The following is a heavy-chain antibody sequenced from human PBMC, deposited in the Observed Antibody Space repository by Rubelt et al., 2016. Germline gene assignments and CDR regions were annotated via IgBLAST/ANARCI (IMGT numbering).Heavy chain of an antibody. V-gene: IGHV3-20*04. J-gene: IGHJ4*02. CDR3: ARDRSYGGFDY. D-gene: IGHD3-10*01. Sequence: VLPGGSLRLSCAASGFTFSSYAMSWVRQAPGKGLEWVSGINWNGGSTGYADSVKGRFTISRDNAKNSLYLQMNSLRAEDTALYYCARDRSYGGFDYWGQGTLVTVPS. CDR1: GFTFSSYA. CDR2: INWNGGST.